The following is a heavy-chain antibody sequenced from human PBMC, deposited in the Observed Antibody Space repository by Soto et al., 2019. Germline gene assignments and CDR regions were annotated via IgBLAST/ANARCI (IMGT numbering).Heavy chain of an antibody. J-gene: IGHJ3*02. V-gene: IGHV3-11*01. CDR2: ISSSGSTI. Sequence: QVQLVESGGGLVQPGGSLRLSCAASGFTFGDYYMSWIRQAPGKGLEWISYISSSGSTIYYADSVKGRFTVSRDNAKDSLYLQMNSLRADDTAVYYCAINDSGYYFRGTEGYDIWGQGTMVTVSS. CDR3: AINDSGYYFRGTEGYDI. D-gene: IGHD3-22*01. CDR1: GFTFGDYY.